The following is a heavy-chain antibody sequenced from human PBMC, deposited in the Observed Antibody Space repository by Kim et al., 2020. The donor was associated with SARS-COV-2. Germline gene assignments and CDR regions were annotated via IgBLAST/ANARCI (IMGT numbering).Heavy chain of an antibody. J-gene: IGHJ6*02. V-gene: IGHV1-3*01. D-gene: IGHD3-10*01. Sequence: ASVKVSCKASGYTFTSYAMHWVRQAPGQRLEWMGWINAGNGNTKYSQKFQGRVTITRDTSASTAYMELSSLRSEDTAVYYCARDPRVMVRGVRDPYYGMDVWGQGTTVTVSS. CDR2: INAGNGNT. CDR1: GYTFTSYA. CDR3: ARDPRVMVRGVRDPYYGMDV.